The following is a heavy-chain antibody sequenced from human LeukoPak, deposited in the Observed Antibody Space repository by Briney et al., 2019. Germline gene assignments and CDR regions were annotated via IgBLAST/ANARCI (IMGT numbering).Heavy chain of an antibody. CDR1: GFTLSSYS. CDR2: ISSSSSYI. Sequence: KAGGSLRLSCAASGFTLSSYSMNWVRQAPGKGLEWVSSISSSSSYIYYADSVKGRFTISRDNAKNSLYLQMNSLRAEDTAVYYCAREAGYSYYYYGMDVWGQGTTVTVSS. D-gene: IGHD2-15*01. J-gene: IGHJ6*02. CDR3: AREAGYSYYYYGMDV. V-gene: IGHV3-21*01.